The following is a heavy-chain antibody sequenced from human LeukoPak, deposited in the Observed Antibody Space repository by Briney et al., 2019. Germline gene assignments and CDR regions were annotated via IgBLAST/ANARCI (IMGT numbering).Heavy chain of an antibody. CDR3: AKDAHYYDSSGYSNPPDY. V-gene: IGHV3-30*02. CDR1: GFTFSSYA. J-gene: IGHJ4*02. D-gene: IGHD3-22*01. CDR2: IRYDGSNK. Sequence: PGGSLRLSCAASGFTFSSYAMSWVRQAPGKGLEWVAFIRYDGSNKYYADSVKGRFTISRDNSKNTLYLQMNSLRAEDTAVYYCAKDAHYYDSSGYSNPPDYWGQGTLVTVSS.